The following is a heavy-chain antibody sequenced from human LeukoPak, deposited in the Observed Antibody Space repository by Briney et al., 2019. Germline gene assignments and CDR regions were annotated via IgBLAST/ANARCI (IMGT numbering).Heavy chain of an antibody. CDR1: GYTFTSYG. V-gene: IGHV1-18*01. D-gene: IGHD3-10*01. CDR2: VSAYKGNT. J-gene: IGHJ6*04. CDR3: ARDRGKVITMVRGNYGMDV. Sequence: TSVKVSRKASGYTFTSYGICWVRQAPGQGLEWMGWVSAYKGNTNYAQKLQGRDTMTTDTSTSTAYKQLRRLRSSYTAVYYCARDRGKVITMVRGNYGMDVWGKGTTVTVSS.